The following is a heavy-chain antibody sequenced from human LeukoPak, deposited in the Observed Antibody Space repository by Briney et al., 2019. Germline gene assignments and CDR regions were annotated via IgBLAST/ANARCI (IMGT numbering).Heavy chain of an antibody. Sequence: ASVKVSCKASGYTFTSYYMHWVRQAPGQGLEWMGIINPSGGSTSYPQKFQGRVTMTRDTSMNTVYMELSSLRAEDTAVYYCARLGMIQAYSTEDYWGQGTLVTVSS. D-gene: IGHD6-13*01. CDR1: GYTFTSYY. J-gene: IGHJ4*02. CDR3: ARLGMIQAYSTEDY. CDR2: INPSGGST. V-gene: IGHV1-46*01.